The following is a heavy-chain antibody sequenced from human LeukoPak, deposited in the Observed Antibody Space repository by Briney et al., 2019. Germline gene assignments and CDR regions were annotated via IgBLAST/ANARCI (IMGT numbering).Heavy chain of an antibody. Sequence: HRASAKVSCKASGYTFTGYYMHWVRQAPGQGLEWMGWINPNSGGTNYAQKFQGRVTMTRDTSISTAYMELRSLRSDDTAVYYCARDSMSVTTGTITEYYYYMDVWGKGTTVTVSS. V-gene: IGHV1-2*02. CDR3: ARDSMSVTTGTITEYYYYMDV. CDR2: INPNSGGT. D-gene: IGHD4-11*01. CDR1: GYTFTGYY. J-gene: IGHJ6*03.